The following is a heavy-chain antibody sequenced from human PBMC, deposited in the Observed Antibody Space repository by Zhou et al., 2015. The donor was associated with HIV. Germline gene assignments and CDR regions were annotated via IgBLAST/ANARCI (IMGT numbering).Heavy chain of an antibody. V-gene: IGHV1-69*01. CDR3: ARDAEPYYYESSGYYYGGGWFDP. Sequence: QVQLVQSGAEVKKPGSSVKVSCKASGGTFSSYGISWVRQAPGQGLEWMGGIIPMFATANYAQKFQGRVTITADESTSTAYLELRSLRSEDTAVYYCARDAEPYYYESSGYYYGGGWFDPWGQGTLVTVSS. D-gene: IGHD3-22*01. CDR2: IIPMFATA. CDR1: GGTFSSYG. J-gene: IGHJ5*02.